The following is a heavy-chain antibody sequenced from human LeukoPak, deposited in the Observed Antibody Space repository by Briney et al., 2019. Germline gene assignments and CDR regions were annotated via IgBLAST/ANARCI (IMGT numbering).Heavy chain of an antibody. CDR2: IYYSGSP. CDR3: ARVYSSGWVPQIDY. CDR1: GGSISSYY. V-gene: IGHV4-59*01. D-gene: IGHD6-19*01. J-gene: IGHJ4*02. Sequence: SETLSLTCTVSGGSISSYYWSWIRQPPGKGREWIGYIYYSGSPNYNPSLKSRVTISVDTSKNQFSLKLSSVTAADTAVYYCARVYSSGWVPQIDYWGQGTLVTVSS.